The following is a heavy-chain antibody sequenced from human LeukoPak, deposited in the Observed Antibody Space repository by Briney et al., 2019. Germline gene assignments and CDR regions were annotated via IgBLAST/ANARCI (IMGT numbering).Heavy chain of an antibody. D-gene: IGHD2-8*02. J-gene: IGHJ4*02. V-gene: IGHV4-59*08. CDR1: GGSITNYY. CDR2: ISYSGST. CDR3: ARRTGGTTYDY. Sequence: SETLSLTCTVSGGSITNYYWSWIRQPPGKGLEWIGYISYSGSTNYNPSLKSRVTISVDTSKNQFSLKLSSVTAADTAVYYCARRTGGTTYDYWGQGTLVTVSS.